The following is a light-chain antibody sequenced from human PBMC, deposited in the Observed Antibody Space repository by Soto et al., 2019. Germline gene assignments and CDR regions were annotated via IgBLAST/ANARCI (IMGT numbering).Light chain of an antibody. Sequence: DIQMIQSPSTLSASVGDSVTITCRASQSISSWLAWYQQKPGKAPTLLIYDASSLESGVPSRVSGSGSGTEFTLTISSLQPDDFATYYCQQYNSYSPAFGQGTKEDI. CDR2: DAS. J-gene: IGKJ1*01. V-gene: IGKV1-5*01. CDR1: QSISSW. CDR3: QQYNSYSPA.